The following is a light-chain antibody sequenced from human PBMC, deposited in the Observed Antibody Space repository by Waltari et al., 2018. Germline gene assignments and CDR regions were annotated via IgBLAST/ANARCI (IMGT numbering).Light chain of an antibody. CDR2: DAA. J-gene: IGKJ3*01. CDR3: QQHSNWPPTFT. V-gene: IGKV3-11*01. CDR1: QSVSRS. Sequence: IVLTQSPATLSLSPGESATLSCRASQSVSRSLAWYQQKPGQAPRLLICDAANRATGIPARFSGSGSGTDFTLTISSLAPEDFAVYYCQQHSNWPPTFTFGPGTKVDI.